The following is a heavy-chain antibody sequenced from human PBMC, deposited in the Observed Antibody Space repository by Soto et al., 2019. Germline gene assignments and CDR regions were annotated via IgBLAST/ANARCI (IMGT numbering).Heavy chain of an antibody. CDR1: GGTLSNYA. V-gene: IGHV1-69*01. J-gene: IGHJ6*02. Sequence: QVQLVQSGAEVKKPGSSVKVSCRASGGTLSNYAFTWVRQAPGQGLEWMGGIIPIFNTANYAQKFQGRVTITADESTSKAYMEVNSLRSEDTAVYYCARVRPTEYVGNYNNGMDVWGQGTTLTVSS. CDR2: IIPIFNTA. D-gene: IGHD1-26*01. CDR3: ARVRPTEYVGNYNNGMDV.